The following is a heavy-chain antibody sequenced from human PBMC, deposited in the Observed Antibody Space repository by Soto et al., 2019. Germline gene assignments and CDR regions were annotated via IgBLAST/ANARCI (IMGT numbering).Heavy chain of an antibody. V-gene: IGHV3-74*01. CDR2: IKGDGSST. D-gene: IGHD2-15*01. CDR3: AEDGIRDTVPVSAFLLNRSSDL. Sequence: APGTGLEWVSRIKGDGSSTSYADSVKGRFTISRDNAKNTLYVQMNSLGAEDTAFFFRAEDGIRDTVPVSAFLLNRSSDL. J-gene: IGHJ2*01.